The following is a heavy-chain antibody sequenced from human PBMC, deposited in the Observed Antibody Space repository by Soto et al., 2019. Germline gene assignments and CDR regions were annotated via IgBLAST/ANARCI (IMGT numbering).Heavy chain of an antibody. V-gene: IGHV3-53*01. CDR1: GFTVSSNY. J-gene: IGHJ5*02. D-gene: IGHD2-15*01. CDR3: ARERCSGGGCYFSA. Sequence: EVQLVESGGGLIQPGGSLRLSCAASGFTVSSNYLSWFRQAPGKGLEWVSVIYSDGSTYYADSVKGRFTISRDISRNTLSLQMNSLRAEDTAVYYCARERCSGGGCYFSAWGQGTLVTVSS. CDR2: IYSDGST.